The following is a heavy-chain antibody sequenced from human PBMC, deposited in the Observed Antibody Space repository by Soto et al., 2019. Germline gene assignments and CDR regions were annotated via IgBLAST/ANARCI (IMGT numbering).Heavy chain of an antibody. Sequence: GASVKVSCKASGYTFTSYGISWVRQAPEQGLEWMGWISAYNGNTNYAQKLQGRVTMTTDTSTSTAYMELRSLRSGDTAVYYCARDDGLRYFDWLPPDDAFDIWGQGTMVTVSS. V-gene: IGHV1-18*01. J-gene: IGHJ3*02. CDR2: ISAYNGNT. CDR3: ARDDGLRYFDWLPPDDAFDI. CDR1: GYTFTSYG. D-gene: IGHD3-9*01.